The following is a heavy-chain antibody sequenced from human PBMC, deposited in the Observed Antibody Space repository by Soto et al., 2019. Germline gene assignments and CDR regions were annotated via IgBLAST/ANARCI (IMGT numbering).Heavy chain of an antibody. D-gene: IGHD3-9*01. CDR3: ARSQNYDILTGYSN. V-gene: IGHV4-59*01. J-gene: IGHJ4*02. CDR1: GGSISSYY. CDR2: IYYSGST. Sequence: SETLSLTCTVSGGSISSYYWSWIRQPPGKGLEWIGYIYYSGSTNYNPSLKSRVTISVDTSKNQFSLKLSSVTAADTAVYYCARSQNYDILTGYSNWGQGTLVTVS.